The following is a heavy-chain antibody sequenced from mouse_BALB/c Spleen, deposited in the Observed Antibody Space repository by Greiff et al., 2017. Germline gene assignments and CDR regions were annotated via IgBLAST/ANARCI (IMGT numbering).Heavy chain of an antibody. CDR1: GFTFSDYY. Sequence: EVKLVESGGGLVKPGGSLKLSCAASGFTFSDYYMYWVRQTPEKRLEWVATISDGGSYTYYPDSVKGRFTISRDNAKNNLYLQMSSLKSEDTAMYYCARSYLLRDFAYWGQGTLVTVSA. CDR3: ARSYLLRDFAY. J-gene: IGHJ3*01. D-gene: IGHD1-1*01. V-gene: IGHV5-4*02. CDR2: ISDGGSYT.